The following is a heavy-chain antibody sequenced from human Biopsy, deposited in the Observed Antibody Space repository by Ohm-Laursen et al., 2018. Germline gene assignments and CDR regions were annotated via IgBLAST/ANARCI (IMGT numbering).Heavy chain of an antibody. Sequence: SLRLSCAASGFTFSDYYMSWIRQAPGKGLEWLGRIKTKAEGETTEYAAPVKGRFSIARDDSKNTLYLQMTSLKIEDTAVYFCTTRIRTTNDNWGQGTLVTVSS. V-gene: IGHV3-15*01. CDR1: GFTFSDYY. CDR3: TTRIRTTNDN. J-gene: IGHJ4*02. CDR2: IKTKAEGETT. D-gene: IGHD1-7*01.